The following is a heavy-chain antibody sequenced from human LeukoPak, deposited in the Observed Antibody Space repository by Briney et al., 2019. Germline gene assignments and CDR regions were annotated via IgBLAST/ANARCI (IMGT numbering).Heavy chain of an antibody. J-gene: IGHJ3*02. CDR3: ARLDAFDI. CDR1: GGTFSSYA. Sequence: VASVKVSCKASGGTFSSYAISWVRQAPGQGLEWMGRIIPILGIANYAQKFQGRVTITADKSTSTAYMELSSLRSEDTAVYCCARLDAFDIWGQGTMVTVSS. CDR2: IIPILGIA. V-gene: IGHV1-69*04.